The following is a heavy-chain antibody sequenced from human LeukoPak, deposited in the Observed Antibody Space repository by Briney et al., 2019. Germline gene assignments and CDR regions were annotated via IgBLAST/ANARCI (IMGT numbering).Heavy chain of an antibody. V-gene: IGHV4-30-4*01. J-gene: IGHJ6*02. CDR3: AARPSYYYGMDV. CDR1: GGSISSGDYY. CDR2: IYYSGST. D-gene: IGHD6-6*01. Sequence: PSETLSLTCTVSGGSISSGDYYWSWIRQAPGKGLEWIGYIYYSGSTYYNPSLKSRVTISVDTSKNQFSLKLSSVTAADTAVYYCAARPSYYYGMDVWGQGTTVTVSS.